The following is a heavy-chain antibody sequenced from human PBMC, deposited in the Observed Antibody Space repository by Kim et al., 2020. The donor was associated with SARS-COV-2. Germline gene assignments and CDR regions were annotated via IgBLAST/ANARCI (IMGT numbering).Heavy chain of an antibody. V-gene: IGHV3-7*05. CDR2: IHLCGTEI. CDR1: EFALSSSF. CDR3: AREGAPWAFDI. Sequence: GGSLRLACAASEFALSSSFMFSYGQAPGEGRYLVSTIHLCGTEIYYVDSVKGRFTIFRDNARNSLFLQMNSLRAEDTAVYYCAREGAPWAFDIWGQGTMVTVSS. J-gene: IGHJ3*02.